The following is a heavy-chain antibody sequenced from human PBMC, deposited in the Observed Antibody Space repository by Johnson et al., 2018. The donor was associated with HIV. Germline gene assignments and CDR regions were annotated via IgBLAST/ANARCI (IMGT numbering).Heavy chain of an antibody. CDR3: ARDGAQQLARDAFDI. V-gene: IGHV3-30*04. CDR2: ISYDGSNK. D-gene: IGHD6-13*01. CDR1: GFTFSSYA. J-gene: IGHJ3*02. Sequence: QVQLVESGGGVVQPGRSLRLSCAASGFTFSSYAMHWVRQAPGKGLEWVAVISYDGSNKYYADSVKGRFTISSDNSKNTLYLQMNSLRAEDTAVYYCARDGAQQLARDAFDIWGQGTMVTVSS.